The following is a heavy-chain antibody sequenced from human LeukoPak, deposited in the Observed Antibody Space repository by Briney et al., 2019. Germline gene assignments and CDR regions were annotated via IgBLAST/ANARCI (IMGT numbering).Heavy chain of an antibody. CDR2: ISSSSSYI. V-gene: IGHV3-21*01. J-gene: IGHJ4*02. CDR3: ARGRYSSTQQNDY. D-gene: IGHD6-13*01. CDR1: GFTFSSYS. Sequence: PGGSLRLSCAASGFTFSSYSMNWVRQAPGKGLEWVSSISSSSSYIYYADSVKGRFTISRDNAKNSLYLQMNSLRAEDTAVYYCARGRYSSTQQNDYWGQGTLVTVSS.